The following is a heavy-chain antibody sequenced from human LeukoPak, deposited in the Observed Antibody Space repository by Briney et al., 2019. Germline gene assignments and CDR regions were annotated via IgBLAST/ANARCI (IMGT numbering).Heavy chain of an antibody. D-gene: IGHD3-22*01. J-gene: IGHJ4*02. CDR3: ARGYYYDSSGYCHFDY. V-gene: IGHV4-31*03. Sequence: SETLSLTCTVSGGSISGGGYYWSWIRQHPGKGLEWIGYIYYSGSTYYNPSLKSRVTISVDTSKNQFSLKLSSVTAADTAVYYCARGYYYDSSGYCHFDYWGQGTLVTVSS. CDR2: IYYSGST. CDR1: GGSISGGGYY.